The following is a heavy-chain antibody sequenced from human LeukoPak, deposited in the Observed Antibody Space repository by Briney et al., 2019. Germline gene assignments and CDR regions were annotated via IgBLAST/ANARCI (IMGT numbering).Heavy chain of an antibody. CDR1: GGSISSGSYY. CDR2: INHSGST. D-gene: IGHD2-15*01. J-gene: IGHJ4*02. V-gene: IGHV4-39*07. Sequence: PSETLSLTCTVSGGSISSGSYYWSWIRQPPGKGLEWIGEINHSGSTNYNPSLKSRVTISVDTSKNQFSLKLSSVTAADTAVYYCARRRRVAMAPHFDYWGQGTLVTVSS. CDR3: ARRRRVAMAPHFDY.